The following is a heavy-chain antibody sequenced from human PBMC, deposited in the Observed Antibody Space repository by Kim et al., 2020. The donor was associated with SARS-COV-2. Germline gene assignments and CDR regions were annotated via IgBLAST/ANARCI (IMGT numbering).Heavy chain of an antibody. CDR3: ARLFYDRSGYLPGEESAPEDWYFDL. V-gene: IGHV4-31*03. D-gene: IGHD3-22*01. CDR2: SDDSGNT. Sequence: SETLSLTCTVSGGSISGVVNYWSWVRQHPGKGLQYIGHSDDSGNTDYNPSLKSRVIISVDTSKNQFSLKLTSVTAADTAVYYCARLFYDRSGYLPGEESAPEDWYFDLWGRGTLVTVSS. J-gene: IGHJ2*01. CDR1: GGSISGVVNY.